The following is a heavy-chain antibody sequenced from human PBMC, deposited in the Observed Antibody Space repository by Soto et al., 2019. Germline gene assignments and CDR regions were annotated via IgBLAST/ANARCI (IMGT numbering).Heavy chain of an antibody. V-gene: IGHV4-34*01. Sequence: QVLLQQWGAGLLKPSETLSLTCAVYGGSFSGYYWSWIRQPPGKGLEWIGEINHSGSTNYNPSLKSRVTISVDTSKNQFSLKLSSVTAADTAVYYCARGSFLYASRRHNWFDPWGQGTLVTVSS. CDR3: ARGSFLYASRRHNWFDP. J-gene: IGHJ5*02. CDR1: GGSFSGYY. D-gene: IGHD2-8*01. CDR2: INHSGST.